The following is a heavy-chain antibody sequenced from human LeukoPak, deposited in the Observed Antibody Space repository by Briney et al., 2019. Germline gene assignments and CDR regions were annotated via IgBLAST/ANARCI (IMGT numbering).Heavy chain of an antibody. V-gene: IGHV1-2*02. Sequence: ASVKVFCKASGYTFTDYYMHWVRQAPGQGLVWMGWIYPNSGDTRYAQKFQGRVTMTRDTSISTAYMDLSSLRSDDTAVYFCARDTTMISFDNWGQGTLVTVSS. J-gene: IGHJ4*02. CDR2: IYPNSGDT. CDR1: GYTFTDYY. CDR3: ARDTTMISFDN. D-gene: IGHD3-22*01.